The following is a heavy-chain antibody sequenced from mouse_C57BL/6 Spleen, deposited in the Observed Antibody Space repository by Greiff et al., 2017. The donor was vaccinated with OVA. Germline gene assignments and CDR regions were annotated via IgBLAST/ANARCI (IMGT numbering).Heavy chain of an antibody. D-gene: IGHD1-1*01. CDR2: IDPSDSCT. CDR1: GYTFTSYW. Sequence: QVQLKESGAELVKPGASVKLSCKASGYTFTSYWMQWVKQRPGQGLEWIGEIDPSDSCTNYNQKFKGKATLTVDTSSSTAYMQLSSLTSEDSAVYYCASHYYGSSLYAMDYWGQGTSVTVSS. CDR3: ASHYYGSSLYAMDY. J-gene: IGHJ4*01. V-gene: IGHV1-50*01.